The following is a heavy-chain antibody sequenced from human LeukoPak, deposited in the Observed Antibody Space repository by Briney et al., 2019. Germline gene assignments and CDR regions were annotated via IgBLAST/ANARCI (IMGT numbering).Heavy chain of an antibody. D-gene: IGHD3-10*01. CDR2: IYYSGST. V-gene: IGHV4-59*01. CDR3: ARVLTYGSRTYYVDY. CDR1: GGSISGYY. Sequence: SETLSLTCTVSGGSISGYYWSWIRQPPGKGLEWIGYIYYSGSTNYNPSLKSRVTISLDTSKNQFSLKLSSVSAADTAVHYCARVLTYGSRTYYVDYWGQGTLVTVSS. J-gene: IGHJ4*02.